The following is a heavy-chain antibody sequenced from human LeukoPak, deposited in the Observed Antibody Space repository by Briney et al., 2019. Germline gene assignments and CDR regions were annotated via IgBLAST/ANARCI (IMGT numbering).Heavy chain of an antibody. CDR1: GGTFSSYA. D-gene: IGHD1-26*01. V-gene: IGHV1-69*13. CDR3: ARDPSGTYYNWFDP. J-gene: IGHJ5*02. CDR2: IIPMYGTA. Sequence: SVKVSCKASGGTFSSYAFNWVRQAPGQGLEWMGGIIPMYGTAKYAQKFQGRVTITADVSTSTTYMELNSLRSEDTAVYYCARDPSGTYYNWFDPWGQGTLVTVSS.